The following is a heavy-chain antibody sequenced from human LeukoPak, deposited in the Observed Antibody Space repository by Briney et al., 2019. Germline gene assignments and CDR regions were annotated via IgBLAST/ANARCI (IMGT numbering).Heavy chain of an antibody. CDR3: AKEGAQQPLHWYFDL. J-gene: IGHJ2*01. Sequence: GGSLRLSCAASGFTFSSYGMHWVRQAPGKGLEWVAVISYDGNNKYYADSVKGRFTISRDNSKNTLYLQMNSLRAEDTAVYYWAKEGAQQPLHWYFDLWGRGTRVTVPS. CDR1: GFTFSSYG. V-gene: IGHV3-30*18. CDR2: ISYDGNNK. D-gene: IGHD6-13*01.